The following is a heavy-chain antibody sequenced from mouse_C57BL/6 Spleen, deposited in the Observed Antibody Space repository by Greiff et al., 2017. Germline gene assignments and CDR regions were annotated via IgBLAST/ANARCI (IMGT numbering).Heavy chain of an antibody. CDR1: GYSITSGYY. CDR2: ISYDGSN. CDR3: ARDDYDYDGVFAY. J-gene: IGHJ3*01. D-gene: IGHD2-4*01. V-gene: IGHV3-6*01. Sequence: DVQLQESGPGLVKPSQSLSLTCSVTGYSITSGYYWNWIRQFPGNKLEWMGYISYDGSNNYNPSLKNRISITRDTSKNQFFLKLNSVTTEDTATYYCARDDYDYDGVFAYWGQGTLVTVSA.